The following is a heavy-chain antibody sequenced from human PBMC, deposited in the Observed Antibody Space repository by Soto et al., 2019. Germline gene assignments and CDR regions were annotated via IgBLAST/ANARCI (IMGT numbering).Heavy chain of an antibody. CDR1: GFTFSSYS. D-gene: IGHD4-17*01. J-gene: IGHJ5*02. Sequence: GGSLRLSCAASGFTFSSYSMNWVRQAPGKGLEWVSSISSSSSYIYYADSVKGRFTISRDNAKNSLYLQMNSLRAEDTAVYYCASTPGGGLTVTTDFGWFDPWGQGTLVTVSS. CDR3: ASTPGGGLTVTTDFGWFDP. CDR2: ISSSSSYI. V-gene: IGHV3-21*01.